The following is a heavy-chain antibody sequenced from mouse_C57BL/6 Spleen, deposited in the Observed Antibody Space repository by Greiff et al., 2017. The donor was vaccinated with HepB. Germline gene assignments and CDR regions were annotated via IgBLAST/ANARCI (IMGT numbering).Heavy chain of an antibody. V-gene: IGHV1-54*01. CDR1: GYAFTNYL. CDR2: INPGSGGT. CDR3: ARGGDSDFDY. Sequence: VQLQHSGAELVRPGTSVKVSCKASGYAFTNYLIEWVKQRPGQGLEWIGVINPGSGGTNYNEKFKGKATLTADKSSSTAYMQLSSLTSEDSAVYVCARGGDSDFDYWGQGTTLTVSS. J-gene: IGHJ2*01.